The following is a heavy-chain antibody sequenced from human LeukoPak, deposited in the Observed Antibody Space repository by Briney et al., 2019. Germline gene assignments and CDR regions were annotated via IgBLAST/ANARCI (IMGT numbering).Heavy chain of an antibody. V-gene: IGHV1-8*01. CDR1: GYIFTSYD. J-gene: IGHJ3*02. Sequence: WASVKVSCKASGYIFTSYDINWVRPATGQGLEWMGWMNPNSGNTGYAQKFQGRVTMTRNTSISTAYMELSSLRSEDTAVYYCARDEIGDAFDIWGQGTMVTVSS. CDR3: ARDEIGDAFDI. D-gene: IGHD3-22*01. CDR2: MNPNSGNT.